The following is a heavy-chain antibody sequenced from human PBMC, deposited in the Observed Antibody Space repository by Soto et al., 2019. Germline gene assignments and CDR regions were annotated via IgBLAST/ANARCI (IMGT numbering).Heavy chain of an antibody. CDR1: GFTFSNHA. CDR3: VRGLLALFDF. J-gene: IGHJ4*02. Sequence: GGSLRLSCAASGFTFSNHAMSWVRQAPGKGLEWVSAVSGGGGSSFYADSAKGRFTISRDNSKNTVSLQMSGLRVEDTALYYCVRGLLALFDFWGQGTRVTFSS. D-gene: IGHD3-3*02. V-gene: IGHV3-23*01. CDR2: VSGGGGSS.